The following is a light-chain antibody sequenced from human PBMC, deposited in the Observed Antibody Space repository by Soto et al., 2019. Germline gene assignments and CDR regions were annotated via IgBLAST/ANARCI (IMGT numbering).Light chain of an antibody. V-gene: IGKV1-39*01. CDR3: QQTYTTPRT. CDR2: ATS. Sequence: DIQMTQSPSTLSGSVGDRVTITCRASQTVSTYLNWYQQKPGKAPTLLISATSTLQSGVPSRFSGSGSGTEFTLTITSLQPEDFATYYCQQTYTTPRTFGQGTKVDIK. CDR1: QTVSTY. J-gene: IGKJ1*01.